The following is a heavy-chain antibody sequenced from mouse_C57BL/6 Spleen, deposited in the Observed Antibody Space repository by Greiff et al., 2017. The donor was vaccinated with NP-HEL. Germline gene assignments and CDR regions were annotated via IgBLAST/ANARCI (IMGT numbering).Heavy chain of an antibody. CDR3: ARHALGSSWAMDY. V-gene: IGHV2-6-1*01. CDR1: GFSLTSYG. CDR2: IWSDGST. D-gene: IGHD1-1*01. J-gene: IGHJ4*01. Sequence: QVQLKESGPGLVAPSQSLSITCTVSGFSLTSYGVHWVRQPPGKGLEWLVVIWSDGSTTYNSALKSRLSISKDNSKSQVFLKMNSLQTDDTAMYYCARHALGSSWAMDYWGQGASVTVSS.